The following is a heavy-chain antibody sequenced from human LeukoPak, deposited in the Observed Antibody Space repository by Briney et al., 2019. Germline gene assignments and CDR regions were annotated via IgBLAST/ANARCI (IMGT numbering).Heavy chain of an antibody. J-gene: IGHJ3*02. CDR3: ARSDGYGLVGI. D-gene: IGHD3-10*01. CDR2: IYSGGST. Sequence: SETLSLTCYVSGASISSGSNYWGWLRQPPGKTLEWIGSIYSGGSTYYNPSLKSRVIILINTSKNHFSLTLSSVTAADTAVYYCARSDGYGLVGIWGQGTMVTVSS. CDR1: GASISSGSNY. V-gene: IGHV4-39*07.